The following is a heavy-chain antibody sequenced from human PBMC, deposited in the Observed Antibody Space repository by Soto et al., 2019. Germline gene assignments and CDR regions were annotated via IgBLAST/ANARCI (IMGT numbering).Heavy chain of an antibody. CDR3: ASSPKLSILTAYYYFDY. V-gene: IGHV3-66*01. Sequence: GGSLRLSCAASGFTVSSSYMSWVRQAPGKGLEWVSVIYSGGSTYYADSVKGRFTISRDNSKNTLYLQMNSLRAEDTAVYYCASSPKLSILTAYYYFDYWGQGTLVTVSS. J-gene: IGHJ4*02. CDR2: IYSGGST. CDR1: GFTVSSSY. D-gene: IGHD3-9*01.